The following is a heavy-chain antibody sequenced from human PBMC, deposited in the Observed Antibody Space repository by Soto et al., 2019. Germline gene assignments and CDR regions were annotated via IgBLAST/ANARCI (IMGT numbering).Heavy chain of an antibody. D-gene: IGHD3-3*01. J-gene: IGHJ4*02. V-gene: IGHV3-23*01. CDR2: ISGSGGST. CDR3: AKSRGKIAITIFGVATPPGY. Sequence: EVQLLESGGGLVQPGGSLRLSCAASGFTFSSYAMSWVRQAPGKGLEWVSAISGSGGSTYYADSVKGRFTISRDNSKNTLYLQMNSLRAEDTAVYYCAKSRGKIAITIFGVATPPGYWGQGTLVTVSS. CDR1: GFTFSSYA.